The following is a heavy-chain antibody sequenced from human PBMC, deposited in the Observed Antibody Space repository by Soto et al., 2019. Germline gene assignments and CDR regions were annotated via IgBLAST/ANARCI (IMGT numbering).Heavy chain of an antibody. V-gene: IGHV1-69*01. J-gene: IGHJ4*02. CDR3: ARGGGPYVWFNEF. Sequence: QEQLVQSGPEVKKPGSSVKVSCQDSGGLFSSFAISWVRQAPGQGLEWLGGIIPVFGTTNYAERFQGRVTITADESTNTAYMELRSLISGDTAMYYCARGGGPYVWFNEFWGQGTLVTVSS. CDR1: GGLFSSFA. D-gene: IGHD3-16*01. CDR2: IIPVFGTT.